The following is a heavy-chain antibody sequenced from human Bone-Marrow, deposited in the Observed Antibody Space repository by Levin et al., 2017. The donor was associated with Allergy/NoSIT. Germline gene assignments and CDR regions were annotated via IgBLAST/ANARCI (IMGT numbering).Heavy chain of an antibody. Sequence: SQTLSLPCTVSGGSIPNNFWSWIRQPPGTGLEWIGYIHSTGNTNSNPSLKSRVTMSVDPSRNQFSLTLTSVTPADTAVYYCARSYCPSGTCYHFDYWGQGTLVTVSS. J-gene: IGHJ4*02. V-gene: IGHV4-59*01. CDR1: GGSIPNNF. D-gene: IGHD2-8*01. CDR2: IHSTGNT. CDR3: ARSYCPSGTCYHFDY.